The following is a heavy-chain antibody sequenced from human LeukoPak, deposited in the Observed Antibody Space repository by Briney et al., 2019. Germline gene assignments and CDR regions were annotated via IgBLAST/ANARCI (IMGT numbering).Heavy chain of an antibody. D-gene: IGHD3-10*01. CDR1: GGSISSYY. CDR3: ARQEVRGVLYYYYYMDV. CDR2: IYYSGST. V-gene: IGHV4-59*08. J-gene: IGHJ6*03. Sequence: SETLSLTCTVSGGSISSYYWSWIRQPPGKGLEWIGYIYYSGSTNYIPSLKSRVTISVDTSKNQFSLKLSSVTAADTAVYYCARQEVRGVLYYYYYMDVWGKGTTVTVSS.